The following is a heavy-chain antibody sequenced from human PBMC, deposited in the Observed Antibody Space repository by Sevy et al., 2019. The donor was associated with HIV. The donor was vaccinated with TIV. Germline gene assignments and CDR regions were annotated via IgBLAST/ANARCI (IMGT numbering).Heavy chain of an antibody. Sequence: ASVKGSCKVSGSTLTKLSMHWVRQAPGKGLEWVATFDPEDDKTIYAQQFQGRVTMTEDTSTDTAYMELKSLRSEDTAVYYCATTKDYYESSGYPFDYWGQGTQVTVSS. CDR1: GSTLTKLS. D-gene: IGHD3-22*01. J-gene: IGHJ4*02. CDR2: FDPEDDKT. CDR3: ATTKDYYESSGYPFDY. V-gene: IGHV1-24*01.